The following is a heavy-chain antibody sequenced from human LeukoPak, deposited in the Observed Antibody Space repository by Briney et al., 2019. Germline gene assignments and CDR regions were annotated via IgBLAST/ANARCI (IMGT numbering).Heavy chain of an antibody. CDR2: IYTSGST. D-gene: IGHD3-10*01. CDR1: GGSISSGSYY. Sequence: PSETLSLTCTVSGGSISSGSYYWSWIRQPAGKGLEWIGRIYTSGSTNYNPSLKSRVTISVDTSKNQFSLKLSSVTAADTAVYYCARDSFSGLPWFDPWGQGTLVTVSS. V-gene: IGHV4-61*02. CDR3: ARDSFSGLPWFDP. J-gene: IGHJ5*02.